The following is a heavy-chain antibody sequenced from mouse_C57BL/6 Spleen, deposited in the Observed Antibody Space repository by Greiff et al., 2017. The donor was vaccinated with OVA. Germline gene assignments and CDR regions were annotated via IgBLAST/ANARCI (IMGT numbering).Heavy chain of an antibody. CDR3: AVYDYDWYFEV. CDR2: IHPNSGST. V-gene: IGHV1-64*01. D-gene: IGHD2-4*01. J-gene: IGHJ1*03. CDR1: GYTFTSYW. Sequence: QVQLQQPGAELVKPGASVKLSCKASGYTFTSYWMHWVKQRPGQGLEWIGMIHPNSGSTNYNEKFKSKATLTVDKSSSTAYMQLSSLTSEDSAVYYCAVYDYDWYFEVWGTGTTVTVSS.